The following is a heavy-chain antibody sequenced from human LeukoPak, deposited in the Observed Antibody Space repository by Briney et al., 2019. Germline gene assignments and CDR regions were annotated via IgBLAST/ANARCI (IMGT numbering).Heavy chain of an antibody. Sequence: GGSLRLSCAASGFTFSSYWMHWVRQAPGKGLVWVSRINSDGSSTSYADSVKGRFTISRDNAKNTLYLQMNSLRAEDTAVYYCAKGERITMIVVVTNWGQGTLVTVSS. J-gene: IGHJ4*02. V-gene: IGHV3-74*01. D-gene: IGHD3-22*01. CDR1: GFTFSSYW. CDR3: AKGERITMIVVVTN. CDR2: INSDGSST.